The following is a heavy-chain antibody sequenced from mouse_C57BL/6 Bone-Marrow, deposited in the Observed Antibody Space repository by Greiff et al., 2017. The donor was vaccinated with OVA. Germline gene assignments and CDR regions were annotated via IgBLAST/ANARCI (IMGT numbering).Heavy chain of an antibody. J-gene: IGHJ2*01. D-gene: IGHD1-1*01. V-gene: IGHV1-81*01. CDR1: GYTFTSYG. CDR3: AKSCGSNYPDYFDG. Sequence: VQLQQSGAELARPGASVKLSCKASGYTFTSYGISWVKQRTGQGLEWIGEIYPRSGNTYYNEKFKGKATLTADKSSSTAYMELRSLTSEDSAGYFCAKSCGSNYPDYFDGWGQGTTLTVSS. CDR2: IYPRSGNT.